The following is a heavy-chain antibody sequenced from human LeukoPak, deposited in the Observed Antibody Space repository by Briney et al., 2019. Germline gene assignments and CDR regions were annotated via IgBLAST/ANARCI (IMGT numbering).Heavy chain of an antibody. CDR3: ARQLELRAGDY. D-gene: IGHD1-7*01. CDR2: INHSGST. CDR1: GGSFSGYY. V-gene: IGHV4-34*01. Sequence: SETLSLTCAVYGGSFSGYYWSWIRQPPGKGLEWIGEINHSGSTNYNPSLKSRVTISVDTSKNQFSLKLSSVTAADTAVYYCARQLELRAGDYWGQGTLVTVSS. J-gene: IGHJ4*02.